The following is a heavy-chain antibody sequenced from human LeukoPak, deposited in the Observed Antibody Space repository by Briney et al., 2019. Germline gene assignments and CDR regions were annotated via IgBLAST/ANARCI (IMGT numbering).Heavy chain of an antibody. CDR3: ARLRRVGATPFDY. V-gene: IGHV4-38-2*02. J-gene: IGHJ4*02. CDR2: IYHSGST. D-gene: IGHD1-26*01. Sequence: SETLSLTCTVSGYSISSNYYWGWIRQPPGKGPEWIGSIYHSGSTYYNPSLESRVTISVDTSKNQFSLKLSSVTAADTAVYYCARLRRVGATPFDYWGQGTLVTVSS. CDR1: GYSISSNYY.